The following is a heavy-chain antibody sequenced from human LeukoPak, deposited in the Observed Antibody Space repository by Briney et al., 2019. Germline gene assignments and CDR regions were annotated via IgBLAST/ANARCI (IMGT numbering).Heavy chain of an antibody. V-gene: IGHV5-51*01. CDR3: ATLVGYGSFFDY. D-gene: IGHD3-10*01. J-gene: IGHJ4*02. Sequence: GESLNTSCKGSGYSFTSYWIGWVRHVPGKGLGYMGIIYPGDSDTRYSPSFQGQVSISADKSISTAYLQWSSLKASDTAMYLCATLVGYGSFFDYWGQGTLVTVFS. CDR1: GYSFTSYW. CDR2: IYPGDSDT.